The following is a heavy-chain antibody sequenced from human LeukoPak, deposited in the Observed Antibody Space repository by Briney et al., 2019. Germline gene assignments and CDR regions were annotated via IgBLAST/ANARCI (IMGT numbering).Heavy chain of an antibody. CDR2: IIPIFGTA. Sequence: ASVKVSCKASGGTFSSYAISWVRQAPGQGLEWMGGIIPIFGTANYAQKFQGRVTITADESTSTAYMELSSLRSEDTAVYYCARPVQVIVGAIPNYYYGMDVWGQGTTVTVSS. CDR1: GGTFSSYA. CDR3: ARPVQVIVGAIPNYYYGMDV. J-gene: IGHJ6*02. D-gene: IGHD1-26*01. V-gene: IGHV1-69*13.